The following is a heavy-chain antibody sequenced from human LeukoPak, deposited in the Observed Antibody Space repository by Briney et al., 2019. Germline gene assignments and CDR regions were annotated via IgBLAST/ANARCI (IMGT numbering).Heavy chain of an antibody. D-gene: IGHD5-24*01. J-gene: IGHJ6*02. CDR1: GFTFDDYA. Sequence: PGGSLRLSCAASGFTFDDYAMHWVRQAPGKGLEWVSLISGDGGSTYYADSVKGRFTISRDNSKNSLYPQMNSLRTEDTALYYCAKDHSGDGYNPYYYYGMDVWGQGTTVTVSS. CDR2: ISGDGGST. CDR3: AKDHSGDGYNPYYYYGMDV. V-gene: IGHV3-43*02.